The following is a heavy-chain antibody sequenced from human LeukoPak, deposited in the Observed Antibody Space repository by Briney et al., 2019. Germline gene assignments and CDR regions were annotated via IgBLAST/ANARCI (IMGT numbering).Heavy chain of an antibody. D-gene: IGHD2-15*01. CDR2: IIPIFGTA. V-gene: IGHV1-69*06. J-gene: IGHJ4*02. CDR3: ARATDCSGGSCYSPFDY. Sequence: ASVKVSCKASGGTFSSYAISWVRQAPGQGLEWMGGIIPIFGTANYAQKFQGRVTITADKSTSTAYMELSSLRSEDTAVYYCARATDCSGGSCYSPFDYWGQGTLVTVSS. CDR1: GGTFSSYA.